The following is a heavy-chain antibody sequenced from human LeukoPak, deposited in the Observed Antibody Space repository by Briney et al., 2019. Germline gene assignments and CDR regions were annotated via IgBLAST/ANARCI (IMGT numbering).Heavy chain of an antibody. D-gene: IGHD3-16*02. CDR3: ASNYVWGSYRYTLPDAFDI. V-gene: IGHV3-74*01. CDR1: GFTVSTNY. J-gene: IGHJ3*02. CDR2: INSDGGNT. Sequence: GGSLRLSCAASGFTVSTNYMSWVRQAPGKGLVWVSRINSDGGNTHYADSVKGRFTISRDNAKNTLYLQMNSLRAEDTAVYYCASNYVWGSYRYTLPDAFDIWGQGTMVTVSS.